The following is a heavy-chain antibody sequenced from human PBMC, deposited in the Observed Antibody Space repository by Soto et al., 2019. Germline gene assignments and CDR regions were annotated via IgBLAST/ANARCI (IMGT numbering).Heavy chain of an antibody. J-gene: IGHJ4*02. CDR1: GGSIISDY. V-gene: IGHV4-59*01. CDR2: TSYSGST. CDR3: ARVLSGSSLFDY. D-gene: IGHD1-26*01. Sequence: PWETLSLTCTVSGGSIISDYWSWIRQPPGKGLEWIGYTSYSGSTNYNPSLKSLVTISVDTSKNQFSLNLSSVTAADTAVYYCARVLSGSSLFDYWGQGTLVTVSS.